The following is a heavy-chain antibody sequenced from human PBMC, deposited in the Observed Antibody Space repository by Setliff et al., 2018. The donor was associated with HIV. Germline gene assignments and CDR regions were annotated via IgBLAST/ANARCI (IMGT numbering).Heavy chain of an antibody. CDR1: GGSISSGGYY. V-gene: IGHV4-31*03. CDR3: ASGSGSHYNSGDWYFDR. CDR2: IYYSGST. D-gene: IGHD3-10*01. Sequence: ASETLSLTCTVSGGSISSGGYYWSWIRQHPGKGLEWIGYIYYSGSTYFNPSLKSRVAISVATSENQFSLILNSVTAADTAVYYCASGSGSHYNSGDWYFDRWGRSTLVTVSS. J-gene: IGHJ2*01.